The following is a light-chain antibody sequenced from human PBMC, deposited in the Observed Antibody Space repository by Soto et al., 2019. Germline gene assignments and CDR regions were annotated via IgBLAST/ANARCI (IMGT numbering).Light chain of an antibody. V-gene: IGLV4-60*02. CDR3: ETWDSNTHTV. CDR1: SGHSSYI. Sequence: QSVLTQSSSASASLGSSVKLTCTLSSGHSSYIIAWHQQQPGKAPRYLMKLEGSGSYNKGSGVPDRFSGSSSGADLYLTISNLQFEDEADYYCETWDSNTHTVFGGGTKVTVL. J-gene: IGLJ3*02. CDR2: LEGSGSY.